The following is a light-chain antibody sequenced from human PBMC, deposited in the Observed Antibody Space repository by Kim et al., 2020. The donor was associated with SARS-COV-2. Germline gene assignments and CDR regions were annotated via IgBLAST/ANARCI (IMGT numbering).Light chain of an antibody. V-gene: IGKV3-15*01. CDR2: GAS. CDR1: QSVTGN. J-gene: IGKJ1*01. Sequence: VSPGERATLSCRASQSVTGNLAWYQQKPGQAPRLLIYGASTRATGIPARFSGSGSGTEFTLTISSLQSEDFAVYYCQQYNNWPGTFGQGTKVDIK. CDR3: QQYNNWPGT.